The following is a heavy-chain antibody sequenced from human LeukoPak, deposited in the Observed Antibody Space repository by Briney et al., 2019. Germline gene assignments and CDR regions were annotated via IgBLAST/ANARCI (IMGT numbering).Heavy chain of an antibody. J-gene: IGHJ4*02. CDR2: INPSGGST. CDR1: GYTFTSYY. CDR3: ARDMAVAGIRYYFDY. Sequence: ASVKVSCKAAGYTFTSYYMHWVRQAPGQGLEWMGIINPSGGSTSYAQKFQGRVTMTRDTSTSTVYMELSSLRSEDTAVYYCARDMAVAGIRYYFDYWGQGTLVTVSS. D-gene: IGHD6-19*01. V-gene: IGHV1-46*01.